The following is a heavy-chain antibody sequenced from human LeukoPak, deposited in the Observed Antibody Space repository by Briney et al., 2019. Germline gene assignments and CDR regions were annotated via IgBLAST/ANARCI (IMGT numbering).Heavy chain of an antibody. CDR2: ISGSGGST. V-gene: IGHV3-23*01. D-gene: IGHD6-19*01. J-gene: IGHJ4*02. Sequence: GGSLRLSCAASRFTFSRDHISCVRQAPGKGLEWGSAISGSGGSTWYADSVKGRFTIPRDNSKNTLYLQMNSRRAWDTAVYYCAKEIPSIAVADYGGQGTLVTVSS. CDR1: RFTFSRDH. CDR3: AKEIPSIAVADY.